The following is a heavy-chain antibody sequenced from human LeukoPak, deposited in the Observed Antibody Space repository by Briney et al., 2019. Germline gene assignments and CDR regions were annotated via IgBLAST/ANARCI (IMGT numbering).Heavy chain of an antibody. J-gene: IGHJ5*02. CDR3: GRDRLIGGLDP. CDR1: GFTFSSYA. V-gene: IGHV3-7*01. CDR2: IKQDGSEK. Sequence: GGSLRLSCAASGFTFSSYAMSWVRQAPGKGLEWVANIKQDGSEKYYVDSVKGRFTISRDNAKNSLYLQMNSLRAADTAVYYCGRDRLIGGLDPWGQGTLVTVSS. D-gene: IGHD3-3*01.